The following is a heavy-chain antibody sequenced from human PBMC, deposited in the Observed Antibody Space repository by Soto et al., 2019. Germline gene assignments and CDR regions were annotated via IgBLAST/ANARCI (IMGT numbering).Heavy chain of an antibody. CDR3: ARRVIAARPIYYYYGMDV. D-gene: IGHD6-6*01. J-gene: IGHJ6*02. V-gene: IGHV1-69*13. CDR1: GGTFSSYA. Sequence: VASVKVSCKASGGTFSSYAISWVRQAPGQGLEWMGGIIPIFGTANYAQKFQGRVTITADESTSTAYMELSSLRSEDTAVYYCARRVIAARPIYYYYGMDVWGQGTTVTVS. CDR2: IIPIFGTA.